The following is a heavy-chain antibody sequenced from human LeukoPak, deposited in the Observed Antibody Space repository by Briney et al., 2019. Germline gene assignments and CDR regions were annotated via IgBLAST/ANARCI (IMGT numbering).Heavy chain of an antibody. V-gene: IGHV3-7*01. CDR2: IRPDGGEQ. D-gene: IGHD5-12*01. CDR3: ARSGNLDVYGLDV. Sequence: GGSLRLSCEASGFSFNTYWMIWVRQAPGKGLEWVADIRPDGGEQYYLGSVKGRFTISRDNAKDSLYLEMKSLRPEDRAVYYCARSGNLDVYGLDVWGQGTTVTVFS. CDR1: GFSFNTYW. J-gene: IGHJ6*02.